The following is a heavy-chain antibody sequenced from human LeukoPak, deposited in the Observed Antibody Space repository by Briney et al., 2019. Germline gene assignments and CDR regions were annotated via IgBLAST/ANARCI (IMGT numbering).Heavy chain of an antibody. CDR2: NK. V-gene: IGHV3-30*03. CDR3: ARDLSPVVRASPMGY. D-gene: IGHD3-10*01. Sequence: GGSLRLSCAASGFTFTSYGMHWVRQAPGKGLEWVALNKYYSDSVKGRFTISSDTSKNTLYLQMNSLRAEDTAVYYCARDLSPVVRASPMGYWGQGTLVTVSS. J-gene: IGHJ4*02. CDR1: GFTFTSYG.